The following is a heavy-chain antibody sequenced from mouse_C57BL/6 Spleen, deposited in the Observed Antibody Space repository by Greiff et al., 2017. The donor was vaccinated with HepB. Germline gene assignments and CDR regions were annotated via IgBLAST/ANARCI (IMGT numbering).Heavy chain of an antibody. CDR3: ARRGLLPYAMDY. D-gene: IGHD2-3*01. CDR1: GFSLTSYG. J-gene: IGHJ4*01. CDR2: IWSDGST. Sequence: VKVEESGPGLVAPSQSLSITCTVSGFSLTSYGVHWVRQPPGKGLEWLVVIWSDGSTTYNSALKSRLSISKDNSKSQVFLKMNSLQTDDTAMYYCARRGLLPYAMDYWGQGTSVTVSS. V-gene: IGHV2-6*03.